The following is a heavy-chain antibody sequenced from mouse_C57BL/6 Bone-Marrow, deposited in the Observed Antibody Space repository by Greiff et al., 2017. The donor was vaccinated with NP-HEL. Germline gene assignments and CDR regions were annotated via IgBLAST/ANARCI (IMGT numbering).Heavy chain of an antibody. CDR2: ISYDGSN. CDR1: GYSITSGYY. Sequence: DVQLQESGPGLVKPSQSLSLTCSVTGYSITSGYYWNWIRQFPGNKLEWMGYISYDGSNNYNPSLKNRISITRDTSKNQYFLKLNSVTTEDTATYFCAREWLLLFAYWGHGTLVTVSA. CDR3: AREWLLLFAY. D-gene: IGHD2-3*01. J-gene: IGHJ3*01. V-gene: IGHV3-6*01.